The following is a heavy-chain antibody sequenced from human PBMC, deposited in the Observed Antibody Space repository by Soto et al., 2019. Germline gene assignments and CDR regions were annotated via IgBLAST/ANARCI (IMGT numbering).Heavy chain of an antibody. CDR2: ISGSGGST. CDR1: GFPFSTYA. J-gene: IGHJ4*02. Sequence: PGGSLRLSCAASGFPFSTYAMSWVRQAPGKGLEWVSTISGSGGSTYYADSVKGRFTISRDNSKNTLYLQMNSLRAEDTAVYYCAYSSSSIDFWCPGLLLPVSS. CDR3: AYSSSSIDF. D-gene: IGHD6-13*01. V-gene: IGHV3-23*01.